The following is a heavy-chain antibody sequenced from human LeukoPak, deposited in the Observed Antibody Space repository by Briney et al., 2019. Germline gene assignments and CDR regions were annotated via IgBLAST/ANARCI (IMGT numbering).Heavy chain of an antibody. J-gene: IGHJ4*02. D-gene: IGHD3-3*02. Sequence: SSETLSLTCAVYGGSFSGYSWSWIRQPPGKGLEWIGEINHSGSTNYNPSLKSRVTISVDTSKNQFSLKLSSVTAADTAVYYCARAFRQSAYYFDYWGQGTLVTVSS. V-gene: IGHV4-34*01. CDR2: INHSGST. CDR3: ARAFRQSAYYFDY. CDR1: GGSFSGYS.